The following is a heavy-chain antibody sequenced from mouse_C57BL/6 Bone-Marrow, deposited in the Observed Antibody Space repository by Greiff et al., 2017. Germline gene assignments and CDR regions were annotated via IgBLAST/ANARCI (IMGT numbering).Heavy chain of an antibody. D-gene: IGHD1-1*01. V-gene: IGHV3-6*01. J-gene: IGHJ3*01. CDR2: ISYDGSN. Sequence: ESGPGLVKPSQSLSLTCSVTGYSITSGYYWNWIRQFPGNKLEWMGYISYDGSNNYNPSLKNRISITRDTSKNQFFLKLNSVTTEDTATYYWARGFYYGRPWFAYWGQGTLVTVSA. CDR3: ARGFYYGRPWFAY. CDR1: GYSITSGYY.